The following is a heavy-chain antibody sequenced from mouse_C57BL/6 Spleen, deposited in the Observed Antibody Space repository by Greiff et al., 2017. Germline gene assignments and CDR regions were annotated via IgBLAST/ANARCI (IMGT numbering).Heavy chain of an antibody. CDR1: GYTFTSYW. V-gene: IGHV1-53*01. CDR3: ASYYFSWYFDV. J-gene: IGHJ1*03. CDR2: INPSNGGT. Sequence: VQLQQPGTELVKPGASVKLSCKASGYTFTSYWMHWIGNINPSNGGTNYNEKFKSKATLTVDKSSSTAYMQLSSLTSEDSAVYYCASYYFSWYFDVWGTGTTVTVSS. D-gene: IGHD1-1*01.